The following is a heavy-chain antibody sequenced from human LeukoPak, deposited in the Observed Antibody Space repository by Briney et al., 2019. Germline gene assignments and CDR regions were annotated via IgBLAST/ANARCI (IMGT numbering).Heavy chain of an antibody. CDR1: GGTFSSYA. Sequence: SVKVSCKASGGTFSSYAISWVRQAPGQGLEWMVRIIPIFGTANYAQKFQGRVTITTDESTSTAYMELSSLRSEDTAVYYCARGDVLRFLEWSPYSGDYYYYMDVWGKGTTVTVSS. D-gene: IGHD3-3*01. CDR3: ARGDVLRFLEWSPYSGDYYYYMDV. CDR2: IIPIFGTA. J-gene: IGHJ6*03. V-gene: IGHV1-69*05.